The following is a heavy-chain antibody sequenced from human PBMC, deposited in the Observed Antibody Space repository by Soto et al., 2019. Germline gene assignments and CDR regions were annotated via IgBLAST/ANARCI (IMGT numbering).Heavy chain of an antibody. CDR2: MNPNSGNT. J-gene: IGHJ6*03. Sequence: ASVKVSCKASGYTFTSYDINWVRQATGQGLEWMGWMNPNSGNTGYAQKFQGRVTMTRNTSISTAYMELSSLRSGDTAVYYCARIRRFWSGYYYYYYYMDVWGKGTTVTVSS. D-gene: IGHD3-3*01. CDR1: GYTFTSYD. V-gene: IGHV1-8*01. CDR3: ARIRRFWSGYYYYYYYMDV.